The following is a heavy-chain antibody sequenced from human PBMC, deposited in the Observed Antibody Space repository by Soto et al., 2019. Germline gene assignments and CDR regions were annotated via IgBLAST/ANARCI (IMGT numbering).Heavy chain of an antibody. CDR2: IIPIFGTA. CDR1: GGTFSSYA. J-gene: IGHJ6*02. CDR3: ARDLYGYHYYAMDV. V-gene: IGHV1-69*13. D-gene: IGHD3-16*01. Sequence: SVKVSCKASGGTFSSYAISWVRQVPGQGLEWMGGIIPIFGTANYAQKFQGRVTITADESTSTAYMELSSLRSEDTAVYYCARDLYGYHYYAMDVWCQGTTVSVSS.